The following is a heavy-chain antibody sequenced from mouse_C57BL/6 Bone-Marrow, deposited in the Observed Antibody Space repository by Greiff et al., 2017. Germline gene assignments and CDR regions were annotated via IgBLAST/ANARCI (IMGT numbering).Heavy chain of an antibody. Sequence: DVQLQESGGGLVKPGGSLKLSCAASGFTFSDYGMHWVRQAPEKGLEWVAYISSGSSTIYYADTVKGRFTISRDNAKNTLFLQMTSLRSGDTAMYYCARGGNLGAMDYWGQGTSVTVSS. J-gene: IGHJ4*01. D-gene: IGHD2-1*01. CDR3: ARGGNLGAMDY. CDR2: ISSGSSTI. CDR1: GFTFSDYG. V-gene: IGHV5-17*01.